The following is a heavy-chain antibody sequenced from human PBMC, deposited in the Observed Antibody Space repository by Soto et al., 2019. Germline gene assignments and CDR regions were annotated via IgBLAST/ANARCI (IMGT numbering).Heavy chain of an antibody. CDR3: ARDLLDFWSGYLPETYYGMDV. CDR1: GFTFSSYG. CDR2: IWYDGSNK. D-gene: IGHD3-3*01. V-gene: IGHV3-33*01. J-gene: IGHJ6*02. Sequence: PGGSLRLSCAASGFTFSSYGMHWVRQAPGKGLEWVAVIWYDGSNKYYADSVKGRFTISRDNSKNTLYLQMNSLRAEDTAVYYCARDLLDFWSGYLPETYYGMDVWGQGTTVTVS.